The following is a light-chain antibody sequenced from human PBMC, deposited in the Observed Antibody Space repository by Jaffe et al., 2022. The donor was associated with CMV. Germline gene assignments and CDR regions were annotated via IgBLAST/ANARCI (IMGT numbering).Light chain of an antibody. J-gene: IGKJ2*01. Sequence: DIQMTQSPSSVSASVGDRVTISCRASKSISSWLAWYQQKPGTAPKLLIFVASTLQSGVPSRFSGSGSGTDFTLTISSLQPEDSATYYCQQTNSFPYTFGQGTKLEIK. V-gene: IGKV1-12*01. CDR2: VAS. CDR3: QQTNSFPYT. CDR1: KSISSW.